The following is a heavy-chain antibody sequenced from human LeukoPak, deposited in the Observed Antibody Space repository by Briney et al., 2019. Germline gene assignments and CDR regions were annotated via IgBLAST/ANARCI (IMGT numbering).Heavy chain of an antibody. J-gene: IGHJ4*02. CDR1: GYSFTSNW. Sequence: GESLKISCECSGYSFTSNWIGWVRQMPGKGLEWMGIIYPGDSDTIYSPSFRGQVTISADKSISTAYLQWSSLEASDTAIYYCARRRSSSVFDYWGQGTLVTVSS. CDR2: IYPGDSDT. V-gene: IGHV5-51*01. D-gene: IGHD6-6*01. CDR3: ARRRSSSVFDY.